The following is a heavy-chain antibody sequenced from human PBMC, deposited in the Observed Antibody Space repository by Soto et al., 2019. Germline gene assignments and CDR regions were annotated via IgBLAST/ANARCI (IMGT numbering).Heavy chain of an antibody. V-gene: IGHV4-59*01. D-gene: IGHD2-15*01. Sequence: SETLSLTCTVSGGSISSYYWSWIRQPPGKGLEWIGYIYYSGSTNYNPSLKSRVTISVDTSKNQSSLKLSSVTAADTAVYYCARVRGGCSGGSCYARRSFDYWGQGTLVTVSS. CDR1: GGSISSYY. J-gene: IGHJ4*02. CDR3: ARVRGGCSGGSCYARRSFDY. CDR2: IYYSGST.